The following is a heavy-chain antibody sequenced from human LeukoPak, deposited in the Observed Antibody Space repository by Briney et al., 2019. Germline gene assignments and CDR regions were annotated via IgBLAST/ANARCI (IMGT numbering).Heavy chain of an antibody. CDR3: AKVRVTTVTTPGYDAFDI. D-gene: IGHD4-17*01. Sequence: AGGSLRLSCAASGFTFSSYAMSWVRQAPGKGLEWVSAISGSGGSTYYADSVKGRFTISRDNSKNTLYLQMNSLRAEDTAVYYCAKVRVTTVTTPGYDAFDIWGQGTMVTVSS. V-gene: IGHV3-23*01. CDR1: GFTFSSYA. J-gene: IGHJ3*02. CDR2: ISGSGGST.